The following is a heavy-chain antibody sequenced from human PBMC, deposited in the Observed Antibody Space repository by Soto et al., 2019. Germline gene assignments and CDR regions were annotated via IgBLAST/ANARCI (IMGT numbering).Heavy chain of an antibody. J-gene: IGHJ5*02. CDR2: INSDGSST. V-gene: IGHV3-74*01. Sequence: EVQLVESGGDLVQPGGSLRRSCAASGFTFSSYWMHWVRQAPGKGLVWVSRINSDGSSTSYADSVKGRFTIARDNAKNTLYLQMNSLRAEDTAVYYCARDHAYVYNWFDPWGQGTLVTVSS. CDR1: GFTFSSYW. CDR3: ARDHAYVYNWFDP. D-gene: IGHD2-2*01.